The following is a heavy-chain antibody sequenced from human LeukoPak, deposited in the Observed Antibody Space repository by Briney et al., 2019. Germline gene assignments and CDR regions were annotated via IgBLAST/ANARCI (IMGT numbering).Heavy chain of an antibody. V-gene: IGHV3-53*01. CDR1: GLTVRTTY. D-gene: IGHD6-19*01. CDR3: ARDVYSSGWYGGFDL. CDR2: IYSEGST. Sequence: GGSLRLSCAASGLTVRTTYMSWVRQTLGKGLEWVSVIYSEGSTYYADSVKGRFTMSKDNSKSTVYLQMNSLRVEDTAVYYCARDVYSSGWYGGFDLWGQGTLVTVSS. J-gene: IGHJ4*02.